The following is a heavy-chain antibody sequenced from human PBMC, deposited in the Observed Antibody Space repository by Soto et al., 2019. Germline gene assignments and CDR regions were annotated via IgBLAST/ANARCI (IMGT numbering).Heavy chain of an antibody. CDR2: IYYSGST. CDR3: ARVPGFYLYGMDV. Sequence: SETLSLTCTVSGGSISSGGYYWSWIRQHPGKGLEWIGYIYYSGSTYYNPSLKSRVTISVDTSKNQFSLKLSSVTAADTAVYYCARVPGFYLYGMDVWGQGTTVTVSS. J-gene: IGHJ6*02. V-gene: IGHV4-31*03. CDR1: GGSISSGGYY.